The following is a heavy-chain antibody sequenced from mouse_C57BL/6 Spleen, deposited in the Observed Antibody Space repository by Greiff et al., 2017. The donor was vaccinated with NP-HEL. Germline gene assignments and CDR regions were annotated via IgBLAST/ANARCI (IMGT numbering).Heavy chain of an antibody. V-gene: IGHV1-53*01. CDR1: GYTFTSYW. J-gene: IGHJ3*01. Sequence: VQLQQPGTDLVKPGASVKLSCKASGYTFTSYWMHWVKQRPGQGLEWIGNINPSNGGTNYNEKFKSKATLTVDKSSSTAYMQLSSLTSEDFAVYYCARSRDYDVAWFAYWGQGTLVTVSA. D-gene: IGHD2-4*01. CDR2: INPSNGGT. CDR3: ARSRDYDVAWFAY.